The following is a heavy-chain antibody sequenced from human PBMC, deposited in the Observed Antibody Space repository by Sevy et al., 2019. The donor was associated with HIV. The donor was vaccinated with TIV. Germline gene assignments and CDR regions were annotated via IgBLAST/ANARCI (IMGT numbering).Heavy chain of an antibody. CDR3: TTDLEYQLDRYYFNY. D-gene: IGHD2-2*01. CDR2: IKSKTNGGTT. Sequence: GGSLRLSCAASEFIFTNAWMSWVRQAPGKGLEWVGRIKSKTNGGTTDYAAPVEGRFTISRDDSKKTLYLQMNSLKTEDTAVYYCTTDLEYQLDRYYFNYWGQGTLVTVSS. CDR1: EFIFTNAW. V-gene: IGHV3-15*01. J-gene: IGHJ4*02.